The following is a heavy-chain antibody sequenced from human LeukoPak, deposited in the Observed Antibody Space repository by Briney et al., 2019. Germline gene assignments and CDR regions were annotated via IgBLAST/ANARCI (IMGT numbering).Heavy chain of an antibody. CDR2: IYTSGST. J-gene: IGHJ6*03. V-gene: IGHV4-4*07. CDR3: ARASSHSLGYYYYMDV. D-gene: IGHD5-18*01. Sequence: SETLSLTCTVSGGSISSYYWSWIRQPPGRGLEWIGRIYTSGSTNYNPSLTSRVTMSVDTSKNQFSLKLSSVTAADTAVYYCARASSHSLGYYYYMDVWGKGTTVTVSS. CDR1: GGSISSYY.